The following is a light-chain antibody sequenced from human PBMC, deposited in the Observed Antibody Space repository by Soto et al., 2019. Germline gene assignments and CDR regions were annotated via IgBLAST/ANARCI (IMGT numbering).Light chain of an antibody. Sequence: QSALTQPASVSGSPGQSITISCTGTSSDVGGYNYVSWYQQHPGKAPKLMIYGVNNRPSWVSNRFSGSKSVNTASLTISGLQAEDEADYYCSSYTSSTTLSVVFGGGTKLTVL. V-gene: IGLV2-14*01. J-gene: IGLJ2*01. CDR1: SSDVGGYNY. CDR2: GVN. CDR3: SSYTSSTTLSVV.